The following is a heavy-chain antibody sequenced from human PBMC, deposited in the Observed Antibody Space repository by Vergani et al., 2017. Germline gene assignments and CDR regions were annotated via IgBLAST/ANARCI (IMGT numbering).Heavy chain of an antibody. CDR1: GGSISSGSYY. J-gene: IGHJ5*02. CDR2: IYTSGST. V-gene: IGHV4-61*02. CDR3: ARECLRSSNQLLPLGPWFDP. D-gene: IGHD2-2*01. Sequence: QVQLQESGPGLVKPSQTLSLTCTVSGGSISSGSYYWSWIRQPAGKGLEWIGRIYTSGSTNYNPSLKSRVTISVDTSKNQFSLKLSSVTAADTAVYYCARECLRSSNQLLPLGPWFDPWGQGTLVTVSS.